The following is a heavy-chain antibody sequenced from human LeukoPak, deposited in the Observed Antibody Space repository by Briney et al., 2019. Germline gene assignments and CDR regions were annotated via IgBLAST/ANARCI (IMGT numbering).Heavy chain of an antibody. CDR1: GVTFSDYY. Sequence: PGGSLRLSCAASGVTFSDYYMSWIRPAPGKGLEWVSYISSSGSTIYHADSVKGRFTITRDNPQDPLYLQINSLRAHDTAVFYCARAPPLAQYYDFWSGHDAYYYYGMDVWGQGTTVTVSS. J-gene: IGHJ6*02. CDR3: ARAPPLAQYYDFWSGHDAYYYYGMDV. D-gene: IGHD3-3*01. CDR2: ISSSGSTI. V-gene: IGHV3-11*01.